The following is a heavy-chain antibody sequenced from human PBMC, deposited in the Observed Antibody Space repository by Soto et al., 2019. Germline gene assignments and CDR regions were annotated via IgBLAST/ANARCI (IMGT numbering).Heavy chain of an antibody. CDR1: GGTFSSYT. J-gene: IGHJ3*02. D-gene: IGHD3-9*01. CDR3: ARLVTDAFDI. Sequence: QVQLVQSGAEVKKPGSSVKVSCKASGGTFSSYTISWVRQAPGQGLEWMGRIIPILGIANYAQKFQGRVTITAAKSTSTAYMELRSLSSEERAGYYCARLVTDAFDIRGQGTMVTVSS. CDR2: IIPILGIA. V-gene: IGHV1-69*02.